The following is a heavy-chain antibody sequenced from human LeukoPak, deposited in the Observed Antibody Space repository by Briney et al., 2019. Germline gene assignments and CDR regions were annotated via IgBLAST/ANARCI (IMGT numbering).Heavy chain of an antibody. D-gene: IGHD2-15*01. Sequence: PSETLSLTCSVSGDSISSDVYYWSWIRQPAGKGLEWIGRIYASGSTTYNSSLKSRVTISIDTAQNQFSLKLTYVTAADTAVYYCAGTRRYCSGGSCYNWFDPWGQGTLVTVSS. J-gene: IGHJ5*02. CDR3: AGTRRYCSGGSCYNWFDP. CDR2: IYASGST. CDR1: GDSISSDVYY. V-gene: IGHV4-61*02.